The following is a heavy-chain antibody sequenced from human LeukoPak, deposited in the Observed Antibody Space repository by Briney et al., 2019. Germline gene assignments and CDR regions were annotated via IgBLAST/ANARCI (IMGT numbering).Heavy chain of an antibody. D-gene: IGHD3-16*01. J-gene: IGHJ3*02. Sequence: GGSLRLSCAASGFTFSSYWMSWVRQAPGKGLEWVSVIYSGGSTYYADSVKGRFTISRDNSKNTLYLQMNSLRAEDTAVYYCARAPGGEAFDIWGQGTMVTVSS. V-gene: IGHV3-66*01. CDR2: IYSGGST. CDR3: ARAPGGEAFDI. CDR1: GFTFSSYW.